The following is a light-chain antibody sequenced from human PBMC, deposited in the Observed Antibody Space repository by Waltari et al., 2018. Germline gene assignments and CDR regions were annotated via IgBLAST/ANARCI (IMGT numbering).Light chain of an antibody. V-gene: IGKV1-39*01. CDR3: QQSFSSPMCT. J-gene: IGKJ2*02. CDR2: GAS. CDR1: PFIGTY. Sequence: DIQMTHSPSSRSASIGGRVTITCRANPFIGTYLNLYQQKPGRAPKLLIYGASSLQSWVPPRFRGSGSVTEFSLIISNLQPEDFATYYCQQSFSSPMCTFGQGTRLEI.